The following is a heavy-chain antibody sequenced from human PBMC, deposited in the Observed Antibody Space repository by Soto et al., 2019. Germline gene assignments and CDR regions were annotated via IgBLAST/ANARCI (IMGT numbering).Heavy chain of an antibody. Sequence: SETRSLTCSVSGDSIGDTVHYGVWFRQPPGKGLEWIGHMFYRGDRFYNPSLKSRVTISVDKSKNQFSPSLTSVTAADTAVYYCVRPLEIFGDLLPNWFDPWGQGTLVTVSS. CDR1: GDSIGDTVHY. V-gene: IGHV4-39*01. CDR2: MFYRGDR. D-gene: IGHD3-10*01. J-gene: IGHJ5*02. CDR3: VRPLEIFGDLLPNWFDP.